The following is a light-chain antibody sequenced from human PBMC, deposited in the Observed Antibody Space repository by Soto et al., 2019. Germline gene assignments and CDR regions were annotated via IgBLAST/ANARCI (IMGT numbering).Light chain of an antibody. CDR2: DAS. V-gene: IGKV1-33*01. Sequence: DIQMTQSPSSVSASVGDRVTITCQAGQDINKNLNWYQQKPGKAPKLLIYDASDLESGVPSRFNGSGCVTDCSFTISSLQPEDIATYYCQHYDNFPFFSFGPGTKVDIK. CDR1: QDINKN. CDR3: QHYDNFPFFS. J-gene: IGKJ3*01.